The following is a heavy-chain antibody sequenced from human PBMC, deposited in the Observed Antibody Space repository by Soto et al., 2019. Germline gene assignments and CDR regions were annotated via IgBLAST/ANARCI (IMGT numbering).Heavy chain of an antibody. CDR2: INHIGST. CDR1: GGSFSGYY. CDR3: ARGHGQASACTFSYYYYYMDV. J-gene: IGHJ6*03. Sequence: SETLSLTCAVYGGSFSGYYWSWIRQPPGKGLEWIGEINHIGSTNYNPSLKSRVTISVDTSKNQLSLKLSSVTAADTAVYYCARGHGQASACTFSYYYYYMDVWGKGTTVTVSS. V-gene: IGHV4-34*01. D-gene: IGHD6-13*01.